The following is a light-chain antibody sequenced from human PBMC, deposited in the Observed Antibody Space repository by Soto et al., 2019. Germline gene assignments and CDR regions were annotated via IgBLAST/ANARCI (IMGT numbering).Light chain of an antibody. CDR3: HQAYSLPIT. CDR2: AAS. Sequence: DIQVTQSPSSVSASVGDRVIITCRASQDIDAYLAWYQHKPGRAPELLIHAASSLQSGVPSRFSGSGSGTDFTLTINSLQPEDFATYYCHQAYSLPITFGQGTRLDI. CDR1: QDIDAY. V-gene: IGKV1D-12*01. J-gene: IGKJ5*01.